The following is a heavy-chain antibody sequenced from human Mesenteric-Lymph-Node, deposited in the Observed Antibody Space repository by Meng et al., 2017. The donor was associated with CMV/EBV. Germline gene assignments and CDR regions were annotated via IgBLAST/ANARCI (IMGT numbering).Heavy chain of an antibody. V-gene: IGHV3-30-3*01. CDR3: ARDASIDYNWGVLPDY. CDR2: ISDDGTKK. Sequence: GESLKISCEVSGFTVSRHAMHWVRQAPGKGLEGVAVISDDGTKKYYIGSVRGRFIISRDNSESTLYLQMNSLRAEDTAVYYCARDASIDYNWGVLPDYWGQGTMVTVSS. D-gene: IGHD1-20*01. J-gene: IGHJ4*02. CDR1: GFTVSRHA.